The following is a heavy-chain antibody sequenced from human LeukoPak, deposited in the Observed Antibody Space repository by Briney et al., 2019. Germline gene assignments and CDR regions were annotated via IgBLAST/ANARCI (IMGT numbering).Heavy chain of an antibody. V-gene: IGHV1-69*13. CDR2: IIPIFGTA. CDR3: ASHLGYSSGWYDY. Sequence: ASVKVPCKASGGTFSIYAISWVRQAPGQGLEWMGGIIPIFGTANYAQKFQGRVTITADESTSTAYMELSSLRSEDTAVYYCASHLGYSSGWYDYWGQGTLVTVSS. D-gene: IGHD6-19*01. J-gene: IGHJ4*02. CDR1: GGTFSIYA.